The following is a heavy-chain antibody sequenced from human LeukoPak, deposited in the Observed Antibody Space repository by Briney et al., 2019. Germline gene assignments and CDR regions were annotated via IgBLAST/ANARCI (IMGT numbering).Heavy chain of an antibody. CDR3: GRGTGNYFSALDY. J-gene: IGHJ4*02. Sequence: PGGSLRLSFAASGFTFSSYGMHWVRQAPGKGLEWVAVIWYDGSNKYYADSVKGRFTISRDNSKNTLYLQMTSLTAEDTAVYYCGRGTGNYFSALDYWGQGTLVTISS. V-gene: IGHV3-33*01. CDR1: GFTFSSYG. CDR2: IWYDGSNK. D-gene: IGHD3-10*01.